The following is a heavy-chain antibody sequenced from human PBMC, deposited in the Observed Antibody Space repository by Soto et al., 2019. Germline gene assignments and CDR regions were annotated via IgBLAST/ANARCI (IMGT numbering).Heavy chain of an antibody. J-gene: IGHJ4*02. Sequence: SETLSLTCTVSGGSISSGGYYWSWIRQHPGKGLEWIGYIYYSGSTYYNPSLKSRVTISVDTSKNQFSLKLSSVTAADTAVYYCARNARSGFHFDYWGQGTLVTVSS. D-gene: IGHD3-3*01. CDR2: IYYSGST. V-gene: IGHV4-31*03. CDR1: GGSISSGGYY. CDR3: ARNARSGFHFDY.